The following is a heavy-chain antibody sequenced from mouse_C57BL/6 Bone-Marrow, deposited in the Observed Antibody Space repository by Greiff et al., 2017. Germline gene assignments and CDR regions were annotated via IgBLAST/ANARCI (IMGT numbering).Heavy chain of an antibody. Sequence: QVQLQQPGAELVKPGASVKLSCKASGYTFTSYWMHWVKQRPGQGLEWIGMIHPNSGSTNYNEKFKGKATLTVDKSSSTAYMQLSSLTSEDSAVYYCAREYYGIHWYFDVWGTGTTVTVSS. D-gene: IGHD1-1*01. J-gene: IGHJ1*03. CDR3: AREYYGIHWYFDV. CDR2: IHPNSGST. V-gene: IGHV1-64*01. CDR1: GYTFTSYW.